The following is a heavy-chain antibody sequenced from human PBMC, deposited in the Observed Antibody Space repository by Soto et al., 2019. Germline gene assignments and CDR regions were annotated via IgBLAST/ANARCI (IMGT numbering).Heavy chain of an antibody. CDR1: GYTFTGYY. J-gene: IGHJ6*02. D-gene: IGHD2-2*01. CDR3: SRERYQVISDGMDV. CDR2: INPQTGGT. Sequence: QVPLVQSGAEVKTPGASVRVSCKASGYTFTGYYIHWVREAPGQGLEWMGWINPQTGGTSYAQKFQGRVTLSRDTSINTAYPELTRVRFDDAAVYFCSRERYQVISDGMDVWGQGTTVTVS. V-gene: IGHV1-2*02.